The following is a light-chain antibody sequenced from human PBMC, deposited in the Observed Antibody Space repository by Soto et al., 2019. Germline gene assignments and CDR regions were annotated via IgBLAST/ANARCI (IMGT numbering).Light chain of an antibody. Sequence: EIVLTQSPGTLSLSPGERATLSCRASQSVSSSYLAWYQQKPGQATRLLIYGASSRATGIPDMFSGSGSGTDFTLTISRLEPEDFAVYYCQQYGSSPWTFGQGTKVEIK. CDR2: GAS. J-gene: IGKJ1*01. V-gene: IGKV3-20*01. CDR3: QQYGSSPWT. CDR1: QSVSSSY.